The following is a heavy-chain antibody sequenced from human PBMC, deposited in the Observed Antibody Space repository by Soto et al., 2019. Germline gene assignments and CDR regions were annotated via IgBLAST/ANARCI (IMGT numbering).Heavy chain of an antibody. CDR1: GGSISNKY. Sequence: SETLSLTCTVSGGSISNKYWSWIRQPAGTGLEWIGRMSSSGVTNYSPSLKSRVTMSVDMSKNQFSLKLSSVTATDAAVYYCARALDSSGWYGDDAFDIWGQGTLVTVSS. V-gene: IGHV4-4*07. CDR2: MSSSGVT. D-gene: IGHD6-19*01. CDR3: ARALDSSGWYGDDAFDI. J-gene: IGHJ3*02.